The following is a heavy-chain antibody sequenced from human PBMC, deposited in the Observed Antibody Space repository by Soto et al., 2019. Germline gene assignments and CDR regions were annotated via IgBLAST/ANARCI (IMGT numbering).Heavy chain of an antibody. V-gene: IGHV3-21*01. CDR1: GFTFSSYS. D-gene: IGHD6-13*01. J-gene: IGHJ4*02. Sequence: GGSLRLSCAASGFTFSSYSMNWVRQAPGKGLEWVSSISSSSSYIYYADSVKGRFTISRDNAKNSLYLQMNSLRAEDTSEYYWAREAFHSAAGPFDYWGQGTLVTVSS. CDR3: AREAFHSAAGPFDY. CDR2: ISSSSSYI.